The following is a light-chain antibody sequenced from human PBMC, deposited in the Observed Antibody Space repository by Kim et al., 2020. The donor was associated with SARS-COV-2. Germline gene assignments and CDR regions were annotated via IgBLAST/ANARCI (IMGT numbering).Light chain of an antibody. J-gene: IGKJ1*01. CDR2: QAS. Sequence: DIQMTQSPSTLSAFVGNRVTITCRASQSVDSWLAWYQQQPGKAPKLLIYQASKVASGVPSRFSGSGSGTDFTLTISNLQPDDSAIYYCKQYETYWTFGPGNKVDI. CDR1: QSVDSW. V-gene: IGKV1-5*03. CDR3: KQYETYWT.